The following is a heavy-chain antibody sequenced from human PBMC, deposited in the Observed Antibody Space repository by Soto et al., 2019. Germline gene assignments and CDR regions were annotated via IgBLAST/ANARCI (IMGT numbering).Heavy chain of an antibody. D-gene: IGHD2-15*01. CDR2: ISSSSSYI. Sequence: EVQLVESGGGLVKPGGSLRLSCAASGFTFSSYSMNWVLQAPGKGLEWVSSISSSSSYIYYADSVKGRFTISRDNAKNSLYLQMNSLRAEDTAVYYCARGLHCSGGSCVFDYWGQGTLVTVSS. J-gene: IGHJ4*02. CDR3: ARGLHCSGGSCVFDY. V-gene: IGHV3-21*01. CDR1: GFTFSSYS.